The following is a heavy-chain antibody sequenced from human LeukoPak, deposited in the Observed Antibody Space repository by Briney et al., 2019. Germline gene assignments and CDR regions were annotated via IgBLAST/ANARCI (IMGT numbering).Heavy chain of an antibody. CDR2: ISGSGDST. J-gene: IGHJ4*02. CDR3: AKLPYRGYYDSSGYFDY. D-gene: IGHD3-22*01. CDR1: GFTFSSYA. V-gene: IGHV3-23*01. Sequence: GGSLRLSCAASGFTFSSYAMSWVRQAPGKGLEWVSAISGSGDSTYYADSVKGRSTFSRDNSKNTLYLQMNSLRADDTAVYYCAKLPYRGYYDSSGYFDYWGQGTLVTVSS.